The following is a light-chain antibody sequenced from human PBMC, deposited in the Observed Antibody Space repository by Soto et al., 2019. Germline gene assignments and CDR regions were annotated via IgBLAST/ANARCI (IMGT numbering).Light chain of an antibody. Sequence: IQMTQSPSTLSASVGDRVAITCRASQSIGIWLAWYQKKPGKAPRFLIYKASTFQTGVPSRFSGSGSGTEFPLTISSLQPDDFATYYCQQYNDYSWTFGQGTKVEIK. CDR2: KAS. CDR3: QQYNDYSWT. J-gene: IGKJ1*01. V-gene: IGKV1-5*03. CDR1: QSIGIW.